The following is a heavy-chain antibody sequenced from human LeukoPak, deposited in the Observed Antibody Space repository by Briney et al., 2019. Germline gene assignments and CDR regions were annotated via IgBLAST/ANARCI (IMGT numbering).Heavy chain of an antibody. D-gene: IGHD4-11*01. CDR1: GGTFSIYA. Sequence: ASGKVSFKASGGTFSIYAISWVRQAPGQGLEWMGRIIPIFGIANYAQKFQGRVTITADKSTSTAYMELSSLRSEDTAVYYCAREAYSNYRDNWFDPWGQGTLVTVSS. V-gene: IGHV1-69*10. CDR3: AREAYSNYRDNWFDP. CDR2: IIPIFGIA. J-gene: IGHJ5*02.